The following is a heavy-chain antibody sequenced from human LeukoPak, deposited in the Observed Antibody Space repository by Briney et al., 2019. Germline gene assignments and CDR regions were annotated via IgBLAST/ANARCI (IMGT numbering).Heavy chain of an antibody. CDR1: GFTFSSYW. V-gene: IGHV3-30*03. CDR2: ISYDGSNK. Sequence: GGSLRLSCAASGFTFSSYWMSWVRQAPGKGLEWVAVISYDGSNKYYADSVKGRFTISRDNSKNTLYLQMNSLRAEDTAVYYCARGHSSDYYYYMDVWGKGTTVTVSS. CDR3: ARGHSSDYYYYMDV. J-gene: IGHJ6*03. D-gene: IGHD3-22*01.